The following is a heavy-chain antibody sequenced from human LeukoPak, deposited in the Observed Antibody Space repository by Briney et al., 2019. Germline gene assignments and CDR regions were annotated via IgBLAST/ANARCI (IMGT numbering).Heavy chain of an antibody. V-gene: IGHV4-59*11. CDR3: ARGIRIVGATIEYFDY. D-gene: IGHD1-26*01. J-gene: IGHJ4*02. Sequence: SETLSLTCTVSGGSISSRYWSWIRQPPGKGLEWIGYIYYSGSTNYNPSLKSRVTISVDTSKNQFSLKLSSVTAADTAVYYCARGIRIVGATIEYFDYWGQGTLVTVSS. CDR1: GGSISSRY. CDR2: IYYSGST.